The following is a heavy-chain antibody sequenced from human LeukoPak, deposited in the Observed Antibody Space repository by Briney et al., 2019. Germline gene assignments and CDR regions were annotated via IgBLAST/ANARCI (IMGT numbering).Heavy chain of an antibody. D-gene: IGHD4/OR15-4a*01. CDR3: TRAPYSSANYPYCFDN. Sequence: GESLQISCTSSGFPSGDYGVSWVRQAPGKGREWVSFIRTKRYSGTSESAASVKGRFTISRDDSKSIAYLQMDSLKIEDTALYYRTRAPYSSANYPYCFDNWGQGTLVTVSP. V-gene: IGHV3-49*04. J-gene: IGHJ4*02. CDR1: GFPSGDYG. CDR2: IRTKRYSGTS.